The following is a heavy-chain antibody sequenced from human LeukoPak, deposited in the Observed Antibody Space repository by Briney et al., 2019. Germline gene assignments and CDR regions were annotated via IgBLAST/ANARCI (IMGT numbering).Heavy chain of an antibody. Sequence: SETLTLTCAVSGGSISSGGYSWSWIRQPPGKGLEWIGYIYYSVNTYYSPSLKSRVTISVDTSKNQFSLKLSSVTAADTAVYYCARSSEGRYYYDSSGFSYYYYYMDVWGKGPTVTISS. CDR1: GGSISSGGYS. V-gene: IGHV4-30-4*07. J-gene: IGHJ6*03. D-gene: IGHD3-22*01. CDR3: ARSSEGRYYYDSSGFSYYYYYMDV. CDR2: IYYSVNT.